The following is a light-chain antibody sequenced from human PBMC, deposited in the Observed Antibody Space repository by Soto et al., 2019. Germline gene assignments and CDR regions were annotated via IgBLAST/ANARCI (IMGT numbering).Light chain of an antibody. J-gene: IGKJ1*01. CDR3: QHYNSYSEA. CDR1: QSISSW. CDR2: EAS. V-gene: IGKV1-5*03. Sequence: DIQMTQSPSTLSASVGDTVTISCRASQSISSWLAWYQQKPGKAPKLLIYEASTLKSGVPSRFSGSGSGTEFTLTISSLQPDDFATYYCQHYNSYSEAFGQGTKVDI.